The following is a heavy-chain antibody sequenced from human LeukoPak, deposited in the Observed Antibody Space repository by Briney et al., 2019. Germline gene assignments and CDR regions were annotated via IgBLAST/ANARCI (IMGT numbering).Heavy chain of an antibody. J-gene: IGHJ4*02. Sequence: PGGSLRLPCAASGFTFSSYAMSWVRQAPGKGLEWVSAISGSGGSTYYADSVKGRFTISRDNSKNTPYLQMNSLRAEDTAVYYCAKVPYGGNLYYFDYWGQGTLVTVSS. D-gene: IGHD4-23*01. CDR1: GFTFSSYA. CDR2: ISGSGGST. V-gene: IGHV3-23*01. CDR3: AKVPYGGNLYYFDY.